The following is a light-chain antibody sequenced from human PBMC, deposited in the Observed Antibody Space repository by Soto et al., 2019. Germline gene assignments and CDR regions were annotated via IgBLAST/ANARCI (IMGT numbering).Light chain of an antibody. CDR1: SGHSTYV. CDR3: QTWGTGIGV. J-gene: IGLJ2*01. V-gene: IGLV4-69*01. CDR2: VNSDGSH. Sequence: QSVLTQSPSASASLGASVKLTCTLSSGHSTYVIAWHQQQPEKGPRYLMKVNSDGSHSKGDGIPDRFSGSSSGAERYLTISRLQSEDEADYYCQTWGTGIGVFGGGTKLTVL.